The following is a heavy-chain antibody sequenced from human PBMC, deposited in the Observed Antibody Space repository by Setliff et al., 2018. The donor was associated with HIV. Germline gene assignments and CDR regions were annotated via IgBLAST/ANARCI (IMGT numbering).Heavy chain of an antibody. Sequence: PGGSLRLSCVASRFTFNDYWMSWVRQAPGKGLEWVANTDRDGSETNYVDSVKGRFTISRDNSKNTLYLQMNSLRAKDAAVYYCAKAFGYCSGGSCPVLMDVWGKGTTVTVSS. CDR2: TDRDGSET. D-gene: IGHD2-15*01. V-gene: IGHV3-7*01. CDR1: RFTFNDYW. J-gene: IGHJ6*03. CDR3: AKAFGYCSGGSCPVLMDV.